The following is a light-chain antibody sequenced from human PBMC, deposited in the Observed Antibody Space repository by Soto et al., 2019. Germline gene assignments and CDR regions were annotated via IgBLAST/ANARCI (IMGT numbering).Light chain of an antibody. J-gene: IGKJ4*01. CDR3: QQYNSWPLT. Sequence: EKAMTQSPATLSVSPGERATRACRASQSVSSNLAWYQQKPGQAPRLLIYGASTRATGIPARFSGSGSGTEFTLTISSLQSEDFAVYYCQQYNSWPLTFGGGTKVEIK. V-gene: IGKV3-15*01. CDR2: GAS. CDR1: QSVSSN.